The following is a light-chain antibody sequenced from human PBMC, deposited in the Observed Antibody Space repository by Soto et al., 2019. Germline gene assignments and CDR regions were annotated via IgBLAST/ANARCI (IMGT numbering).Light chain of an antibody. CDR1: QSVSSSQ. Sequence: ILLTQSPGTLSLSPGERATLSCRASQSVSSSQLAWYQQKPGQAPRLLVYGASSRATGIPERFSGSVSETDFTLSISRLEPEDFAVYYCQHYGNSPLTFGQGTRLE. V-gene: IGKV3-20*01. CDR3: QHYGNSPLT. J-gene: IGKJ5*01. CDR2: GAS.